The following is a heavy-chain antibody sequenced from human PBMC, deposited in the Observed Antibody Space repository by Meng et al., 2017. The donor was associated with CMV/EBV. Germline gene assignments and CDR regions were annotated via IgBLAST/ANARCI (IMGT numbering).Heavy chain of an antibody. J-gene: IGHJ4*02. Sequence: HGELRGPAPGLVMASDTPSLSFSVYRGSILRYLWGWVRRPAGKGLEWIVRIYTSESTNYNPSLKSRVTMSVDTSKNQFSLKLSSVTAADTAVYYCARGSYYRYVIDYWGQGTLVTVSS. CDR2: IYTSEST. V-gene: IGHV4-4*07. D-gene: IGHD2-21*01. CDR3: ARGSYYRYVIDY. CDR1: RGSILRYL.